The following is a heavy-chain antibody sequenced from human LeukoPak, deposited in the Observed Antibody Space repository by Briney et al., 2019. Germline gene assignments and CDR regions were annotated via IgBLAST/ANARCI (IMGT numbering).Heavy chain of an antibody. CDR1: GYTFTGYY. CDR3: ARANCGGDCYPTPYFDY. Sequence: ASVKVSCKASGYTFTGYYMHWVRQAPGQGLEWMEWINPNSGGTNYAQKFQGWVTMTRDTSISTAYMELSRLRSDDTAVYYCARANCGGDCYPTPYFDYWGQGTLVTVSS. CDR2: INPNSGGT. J-gene: IGHJ4*02. D-gene: IGHD2-21*02. V-gene: IGHV1-2*04.